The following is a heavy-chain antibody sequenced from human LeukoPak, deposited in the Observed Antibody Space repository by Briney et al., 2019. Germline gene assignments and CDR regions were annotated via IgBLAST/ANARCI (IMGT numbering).Heavy chain of an antibody. D-gene: IGHD5-12*01. CDR3: ARGYSGYRFDY. V-gene: IGHV4-34*01. J-gene: IGHJ4*02. Sequence: PSETLSLTCAVYGGSFSGYYWSWIRQPPGKGLEWIGEINHSGSTNYNPSLKSRVTISVDTSKNQFSLKLSSVTAADTAVYYCARGYSGYRFDYWGQGTLVTVSS. CDR2: INHSGST. CDR1: GGSFSGYY.